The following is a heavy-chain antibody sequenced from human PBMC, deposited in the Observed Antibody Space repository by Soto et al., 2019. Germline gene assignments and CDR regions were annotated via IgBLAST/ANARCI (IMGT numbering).Heavy chain of an antibody. V-gene: IGHV3-30*18. CDR1: GFTFSSYG. J-gene: IGHJ6*02. D-gene: IGHD3-9*01. CDR2: ISYDGSNK. Sequence: QVQLVESGGGVVKPGRSLRLSCAASGFTFSSYGMHWVRQAPGKGLEWVAVISYDGSNKYYADSVKGRFTISRDNSKNTQYLQMNSLRDEDTAVYYCAKGPALTGYYFYYYGMDVWGQGTTVTVSS. CDR3: AKGPALTGYYFYYYGMDV.